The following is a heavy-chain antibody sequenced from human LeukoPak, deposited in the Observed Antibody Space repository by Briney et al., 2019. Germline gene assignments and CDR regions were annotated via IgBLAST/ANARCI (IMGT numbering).Heavy chain of an antibody. CDR2: INHSGST. CDR1: GGSFSGYY. Sequence: SETLSLTCAVYGGSFSGYYWSWIRQPPGKGLEWIGEINHSGSTNYNPSLKSRVTISVDTSKNQFSLKLSSVTAADTAVYYCARSRYIGSGSDYWGQGTLVTVSS. CDR3: ARSRYIGSGSDY. J-gene: IGHJ4*02. D-gene: IGHD1-26*01. V-gene: IGHV4-34*01.